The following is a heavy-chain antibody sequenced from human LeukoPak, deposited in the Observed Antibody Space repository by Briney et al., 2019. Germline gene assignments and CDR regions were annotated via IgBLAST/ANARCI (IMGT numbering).Heavy chain of an antibody. D-gene: IGHD3-9*01. Sequence: GGSLRLSCAASGFTFSSYSMNWVRQAPGKGLEWVSYISSSSSTIHYADSVKGRFTISRDNAKNSLYLQMNSLRAEDTAVYYCARDQSGYDILTGYYQGGNDYWGQGTLVTVSS. CDR1: GFTFSSYS. CDR2: ISSSSSTI. J-gene: IGHJ4*02. CDR3: ARDQSGYDILTGYYQGGNDY. V-gene: IGHV3-48*01.